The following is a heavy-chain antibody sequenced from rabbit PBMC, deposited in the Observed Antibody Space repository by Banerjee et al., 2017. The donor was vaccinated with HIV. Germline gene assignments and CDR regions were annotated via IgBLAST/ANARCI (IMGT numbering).Heavy chain of an antibody. CDR3: ARDLAGVIGWNFDL. CDR2: IITSSGGI. J-gene: IGHJ4*01. D-gene: IGHD4-1*01. CDR1: GFDLSSYHY. V-gene: IGHV1S40*01. Sequence: QSLEESGGGLVKPGASLTLTCTASGFDLSSYHYMCWVRQAPGKGLESVACIITSSGGIWYASWVNGRFTISKTSSTTVTLQMTSLTAADTATYFCARDLAGVIGWNFDLWGPGTLVTVS.